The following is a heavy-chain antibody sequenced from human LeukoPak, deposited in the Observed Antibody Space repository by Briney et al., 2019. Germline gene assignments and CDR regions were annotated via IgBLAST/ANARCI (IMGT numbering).Heavy chain of an antibody. D-gene: IGHD2-15*01. V-gene: IGHV3-23*01. CDR1: GSTFNKYA. CDR2: ISDSGGST. CDR3: AKAWWNSHLGFDC. J-gene: IGHJ4*02. Sequence: GGSLRLSCAASGSTFNKYAMSWVRQAPGKGLEWVSGISDSGGSTYYADSVKGRFIISRDNSKNTLYLQMNSLRAEDTALYYCAKAWWNSHLGFDCWGQGTLVTVSS.